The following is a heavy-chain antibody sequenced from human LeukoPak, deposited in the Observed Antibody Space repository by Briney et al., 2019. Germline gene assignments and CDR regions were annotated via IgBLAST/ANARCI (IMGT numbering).Heavy chain of an antibody. D-gene: IGHD3-22*01. CDR2: IYSGGST. V-gene: IGHV3-66*01. J-gene: IGHJ4*02. CDR3: AREAYDSSGYQGLHDY. CDR1: GFTVSSNY. Sequence: PGGSLRLPCAASGFTVSSNYMSWVRQAPGKGLEWVSVIYSGGSTYYADSVKGRFTISRDNSKNTLYLQMNSLRAEDTAVYYCAREAYDSSGYQGLHDYWGQGTLVTVSS.